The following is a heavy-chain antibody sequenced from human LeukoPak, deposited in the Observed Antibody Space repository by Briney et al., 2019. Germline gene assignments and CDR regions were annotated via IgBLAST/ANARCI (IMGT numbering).Heavy chain of an antibody. CDR2: INPNSGVT. CDR1: GYTFTDYY. CDR3: ARDRRHYYDSSGYYYVRPLDY. V-gene: IGHV1-2*02. Sequence: GASVKVSCRASGYTFTDYYMHWVRQAPGQGLEWMGWINPNSGVTNYAQKSQDRVTMSRDTSISTAYMELSRLRSDDTAVYYCARDRRHYYDSSGYYYVRPLDYWGQGTLVTVSS. D-gene: IGHD3-22*01. J-gene: IGHJ4*02.